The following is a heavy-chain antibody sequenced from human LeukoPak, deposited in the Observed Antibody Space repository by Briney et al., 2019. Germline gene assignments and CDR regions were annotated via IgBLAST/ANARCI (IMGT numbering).Heavy chain of an antibody. D-gene: IGHD3-16*01. J-gene: IGHJ4*02. CDR3: ARDPPGWGSEYYFDY. V-gene: IGHV3-30-3*01. CDR2: ISYDGSNK. Sequence: GGSLRLSCAASGFPFSNFAMSWVRRAPGKGLEWVAVISYDGSNKYYADSVKGRFTISRDNSKNTLYLQMNSLRAEDTAVYYCARDPPGWGSEYYFDYWGQGTLVTVSS. CDR1: GFPFSNFA.